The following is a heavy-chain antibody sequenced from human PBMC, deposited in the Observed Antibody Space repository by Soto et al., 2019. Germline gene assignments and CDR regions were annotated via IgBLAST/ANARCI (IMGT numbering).Heavy chain of an antibody. CDR1: GFSFSNYG. CDR3: ARAEGINFLGVAPPEALDI. Sequence: QVQLVESGGGVVQPGRSLRLSCAASGFSFSNYGMHWVRQAPGKGLEWVAVIVFDGGNKYYADSVKGRFTISRDNSKNTLYLQMTSLRAEDTATYYCARAEGINFLGVAPPEALDIWGQGTMVTVSS. D-gene: IGHD3-3*02. V-gene: IGHV3-33*01. CDR2: IVFDGGNK. J-gene: IGHJ3*02.